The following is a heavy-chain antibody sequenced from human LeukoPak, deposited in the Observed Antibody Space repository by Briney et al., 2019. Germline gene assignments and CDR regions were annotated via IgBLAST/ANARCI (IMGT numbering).Heavy chain of an antibody. CDR3: ARTTKEYQLPPDAFDI. Sequence: GASVKVSCKASGGTFSSYAISWVRQAPGQGLEWMGGIIPIFGTANYAQKFQGRVTITADESTSTAYMELSSLRSEDTAVYYCARTTKEYQLPPDAFDIWGQGTMVTVSS. V-gene: IGHV1-69*13. J-gene: IGHJ3*02. D-gene: IGHD2-2*01. CDR2: IIPIFGTA. CDR1: GGTFSSYA.